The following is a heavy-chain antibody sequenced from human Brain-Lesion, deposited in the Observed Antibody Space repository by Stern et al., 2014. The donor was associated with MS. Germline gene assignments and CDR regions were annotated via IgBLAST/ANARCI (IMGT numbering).Heavy chain of an antibody. D-gene: IGHD4-17*01. CDR2: FAPEDGET. J-gene: IGHJ4*02. CDR1: GSTLSELA. V-gene: IGHV1-24*01. Sequence: QVQLVQSGTEVKKPGASVMVSCKVSGSTLSELAIHWVRQAPGKGLEWMGGFAPEDGETIYAQKFQGRVTMPEDTSTDTAYMELSSLTSEDTAVYYCATDHGDYANDYWGQGTLVTVSS. CDR3: ATDHGDYANDY.